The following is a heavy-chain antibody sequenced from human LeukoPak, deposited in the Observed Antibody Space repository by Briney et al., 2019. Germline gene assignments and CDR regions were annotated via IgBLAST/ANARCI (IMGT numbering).Heavy chain of an antibody. CDR3: ARRDRVSGSYYAYYFDY. CDR2: IYPGDSDT. V-gene: IGHV5-51*01. Sequence: GESLKISCQGSGYIFTSYWIGWVRQLPGKGLEWMGIIYPGDSDTRYSPSFQGQVIISADKSISTAYLQWSSLKASDTAIYFCARRDRVSGSYYAYYFDYWGQGTLVTVSS. D-gene: IGHD3-10*01. CDR1: GYIFTSYW. J-gene: IGHJ4*02.